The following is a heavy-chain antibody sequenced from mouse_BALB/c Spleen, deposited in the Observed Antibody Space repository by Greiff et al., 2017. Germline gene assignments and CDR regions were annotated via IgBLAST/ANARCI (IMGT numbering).Heavy chain of an antibody. D-gene: IGHD1-1*01. CDR1: GYTFSSYW. CDR2: ILPGSGST. Sequence: QVQLQQSGAELMKPGASVKISCKATGYTFSSYWIEWVKQRPGHGLEWIGEILPGSGSTNYNEKFKGKATFTADTSSNTAYMQLSSLTSEDSAVYYGARRYYGSYYYAMDYWGQGTSVTVSS. CDR3: ARRYYGSYYYAMDY. J-gene: IGHJ4*01. V-gene: IGHV1-9*01.